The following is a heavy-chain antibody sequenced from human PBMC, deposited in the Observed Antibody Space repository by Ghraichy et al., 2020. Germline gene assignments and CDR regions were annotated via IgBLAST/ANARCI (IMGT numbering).Heavy chain of an antibody. J-gene: IGHJ5*02. CDR1: GGSISSSSHY. CDR3: ARSPFSNYPPAWFDP. CDR2: IYYNGNT. V-gene: IGHV4-39*01. Sequence: SETLSLTCTVFGGSISSSSHYWGWIRQPPGKGLEWVGGIYYNGNTYYNPFLNRRVTISVDTPKNQFSLKVTSLTAEDTAVYFCARSPFSNYPPAWFDPWGQGALVTVSS. D-gene: IGHD4-11*01.